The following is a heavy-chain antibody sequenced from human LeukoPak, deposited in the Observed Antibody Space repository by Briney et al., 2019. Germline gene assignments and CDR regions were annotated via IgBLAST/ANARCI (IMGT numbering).Heavy chain of an antibody. V-gene: IGHV1-18*01. Sequence: EASVKVSCKASGYTFTSYGISWVRQAPGQGLEWMGWISAYNGNTNYAQKLQGRVTMTTDTSTSTAYMELRSLRSDDTAVYYCARDSTNSITMVRGVMNYSGQGTLVTVSS. CDR1: GYTFTSYG. CDR3: ARDSTNSITMVRGVMNY. CDR2: ISAYNGNT. J-gene: IGHJ4*02. D-gene: IGHD3-10*01.